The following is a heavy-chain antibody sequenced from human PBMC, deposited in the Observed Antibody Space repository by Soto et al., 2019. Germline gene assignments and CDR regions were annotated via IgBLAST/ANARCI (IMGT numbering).Heavy chain of an antibody. Sequence: GGSLRLSCAASGFTFSSYAMSWVRQTPGKGLEWVSAISNTGGSTYYADSVKGRFTISRDNSKNTLYLQMNSLRAEDTALYYCAKVPGYSHRYYDYCGQGTLVTLSS. CDR1: GFTFSSYA. CDR3: AKVPGYSHRYYDY. V-gene: IGHV3-23*01. J-gene: IGHJ4*02. CDR2: ISNTGGST. D-gene: IGHD5-18*01.